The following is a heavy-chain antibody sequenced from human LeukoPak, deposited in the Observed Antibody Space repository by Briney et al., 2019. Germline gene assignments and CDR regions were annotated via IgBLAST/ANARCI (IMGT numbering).Heavy chain of an antibody. CDR3: AKDSRYYYGSGSWFDP. Sequence: GGSLRLSCAASGFTFDDYAMHWVRQAPGKGLEWVSGISWNSGSIGYADSVKGRFTISRDNAKNSLYLQMNSLRAEDTALYYCAKDSRYYYGSGSWFDPWGQGTLVTVSS. CDR1: GFTFDDYA. CDR2: ISWNSGSI. D-gene: IGHD3-10*01. V-gene: IGHV3-9*01. J-gene: IGHJ5*02.